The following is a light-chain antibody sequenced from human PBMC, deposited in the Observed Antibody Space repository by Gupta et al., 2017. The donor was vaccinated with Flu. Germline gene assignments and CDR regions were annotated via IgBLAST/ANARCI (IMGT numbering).Light chain of an antibody. CDR2: GPS. J-gene: IGKJ4*01. CDR3: QHRFDWPRLT. Sequence: EILLAHTLVTLSSSPGERVTLSCRASQSVGTHLAWYQQKPGQAPRLLIYGPSHRVAGIPARFSGSGSDTDFSLTISSLEPEDFAVYYCQHRFDWPRLTFGGGTRVEIK. V-gene: IGKV3-11*01. CDR1: QSVGTH.